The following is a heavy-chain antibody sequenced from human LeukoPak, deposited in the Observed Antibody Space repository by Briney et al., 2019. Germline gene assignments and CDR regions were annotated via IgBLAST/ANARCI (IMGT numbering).Heavy chain of an antibody. D-gene: IGHD4/OR15-4a*01. CDR2: IKSTTDGGTI. Sequence: GESLTISCKVSGFAFTNAWMTWDRQAPGKGLEWVGHIKSTTDGGTIDYAAPVEGRFTISRDESKNMIYLQMTNLKTEDTAVYYCTTKLGFIYGEDFWGQGTLVTVSS. V-gene: IGHV3-15*01. CDR1: GFAFTNAW. CDR3: TTKLGFIYGEDF. J-gene: IGHJ4*02.